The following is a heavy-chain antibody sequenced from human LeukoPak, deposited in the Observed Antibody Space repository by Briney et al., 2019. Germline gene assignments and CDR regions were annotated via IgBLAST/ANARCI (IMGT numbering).Heavy chain of an antibody. CDR1: GFTFSSYW. J-gene: IGHJ3*01. V-gene: IGHV3-74*01. CDR2: ISTDGSST. D-gene: IGHD3-16*01. Sequence: TGGSLRLSCAASGFTFSSYWMHWVRQAPGKGLVWVSRISTDGSSTSYADSVKGRFTISRDNAKNTLYLQMNSLRAEDTAVYYCARDLLHLGGWGQGTMVTVSS. CDR3: ARDLLHLGG.